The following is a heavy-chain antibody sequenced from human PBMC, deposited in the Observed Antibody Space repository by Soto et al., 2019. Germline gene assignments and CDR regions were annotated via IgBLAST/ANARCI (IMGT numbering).Heavy chain of an antibody. CDR3: ATPELWGP. CDR1: GGTFSSYA. V-gene: IGHV1-69*01. Sequence: QVKLVKSGAEVKKPGSSVKVSFKASGGTFSSYAISWVRQAPGQGPEWMGGIVPIFATANYAQKFQGRVTITADESTSKANMELSSLRSEATSVYYCATPELWGPWGQGTLVTVS. D-gene: IGHD5-18*01. CDR2: IVPIFATA. J-gene: IGHJ4*02.